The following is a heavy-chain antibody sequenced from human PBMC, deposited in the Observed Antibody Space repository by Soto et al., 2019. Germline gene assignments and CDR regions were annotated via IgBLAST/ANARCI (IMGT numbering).Heavy chain of an antibody. J-gene: IGHJ6*02. CDR1: GFTFTSSA. CDR2: IVVGSGNT. Sequence: VASVKVSCTASGFTFTSSAVQWVRQARGQRLEWIGWIVVGSGNTNYAQKFQERVTITRDMSTSTAYMELSSLRSEDTAVYYCAADLYCSSTSCTSDYYYYYGMDVWGQGTTVTVSS. CDR3: AADLYCSSTSCTSDYYYYYGMDV. D-gene: IGHD2-2*01. V-gene: IGHV1-58*01.